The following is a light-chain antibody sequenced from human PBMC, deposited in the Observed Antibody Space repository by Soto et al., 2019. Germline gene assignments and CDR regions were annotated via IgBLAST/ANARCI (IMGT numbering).Light chain of an antibody. CDR2: GAS. Sequence: EIVTTQSPATLSVSPGERATLSCRASQSVRNNLAWYQQKPGQAPSLLIYGASTRATGIPARFSGSGSGTEFTLTISSLQSEDFAVYFCHQYNNWPRTFGQGTDWRL. CDR3: HQYNNWPRT. J-gene: IGKJ5*01. CDR1: QSVRNN. V-gene: IGKV3-15*01.